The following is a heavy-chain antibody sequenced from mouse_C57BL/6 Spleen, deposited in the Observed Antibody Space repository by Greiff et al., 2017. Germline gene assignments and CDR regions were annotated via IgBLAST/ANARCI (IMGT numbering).Heavy chain of an antibody. V-gene: IGHV1-47*01. J-gene: IGHJ2*01. D-gene: IGHD2-4*01. CDR3: ASLPYDYDGYFYY. CDR2: FHPYNDDT. Sequence: VKLMESGAELVKPGASVKMSCKASGYTFTTYPIEWMKQNHGKSLEWIGNFHPYNDDTKYNEKFKGKATLTVEKSSSTVYLELSRLTSDDSAVYYCASLPYDYDGYFYYWGQGTTLTVSS. CDR1: GYTFTTYP.